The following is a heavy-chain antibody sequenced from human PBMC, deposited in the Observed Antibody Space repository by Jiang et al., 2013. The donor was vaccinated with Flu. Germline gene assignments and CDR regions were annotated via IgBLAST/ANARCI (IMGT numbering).Heavy chain of an antibody. J-gene: IGHJ5*02. Sequence: GLVKPSETLSLTCTVSGGSISSSSYYWGWIRQPPGKGLEWIGSIYYSGSTYYNPSLKSRVTISVDTSKNQFSLKLSSVTAADTAVYYCARRGPAYGPWFDPWGQGTLVTVSS. D-gene: IGHD4-17*01. CDR1: GGSISSSSYY. CDR3: ARRGPAYGPWFDP. V-gene: IGHV4-39*01. CDR2: IYYSGST.